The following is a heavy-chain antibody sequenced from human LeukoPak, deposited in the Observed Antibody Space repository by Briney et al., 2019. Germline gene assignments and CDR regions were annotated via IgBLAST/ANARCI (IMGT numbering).Heavy chain of an antibody. CDR1: GGSIRSYY. Sequence: SETLSLTCTVSGGSIRSYYWSWIRQPPGKGLEWIGYIYTSGSTSYNPSLKSRVTISLDTSRNQFSLNLSSVTAADTALYYCARHPLLGSYWYFDLWGRGTLVTVSS. J-gene: IGHJ2*01. V-gene: IGHV4-4*09. CDR2: IYTSGST. CDR3: ARHPLLGSYWYFDL. D-gene: IGHD3-10*01.